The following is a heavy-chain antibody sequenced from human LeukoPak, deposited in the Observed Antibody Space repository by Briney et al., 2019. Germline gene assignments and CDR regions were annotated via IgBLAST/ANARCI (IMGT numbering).Heavy chain of an antibody. CDR1: GYTFTSYA. V-gene: IGHV1-3*01. CDR3: ARPSRGQDYYYGMDV. CDR2: INAGNGNT. Sequence: GASVKVSCKASGYTFTSYAMHWVRQAPGQRLEWMGWINAGNGNTKYSQKFQGRVTITADESTSTAYMELSSLRSEDTAVYYCARPSRGQDYYYGMDVWGQGTTVTVSS. D-gene: IGHD3-10*01. J-gene: IGHJ6*02.